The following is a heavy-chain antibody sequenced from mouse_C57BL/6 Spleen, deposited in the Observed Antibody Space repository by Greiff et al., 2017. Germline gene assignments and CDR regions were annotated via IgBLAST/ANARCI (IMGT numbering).Heavy chain of an antibody. D-gene: IGHD2-4*01. CDR1: GYTFTDYE. CDR3: TREENYDYARVDY. Sequence: QVQLQQSGAELVRPGASVTLSCKASGYTFTDYEMHWVKQTPVHGLEWIGAIDPETGGTAYNQKFKGKAILTADKSSSTAYMELRSLTSEDSAVYYCTREENYDYARVDYGGQGTTLTVSS. CDR2: IDPETGGT. J-gene: IGHJ2*01. V-gene: IGHV1-15*01.